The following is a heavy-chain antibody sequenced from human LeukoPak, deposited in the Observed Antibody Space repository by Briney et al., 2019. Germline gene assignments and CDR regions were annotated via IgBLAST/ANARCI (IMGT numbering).Heavy chain of an antibody. CDR3: ARASLGWLRKHYYFDY. D-gene: IGHD5-12*01. V-gene: IGHV1-8*01. J-gene: IGHJ4*02. CDR1: GYTFTSYD. Sequence: GASVKVSCKASGYTFTSYDINWVRQATGQGLEWMGWMNPNSGNTGYAQKFQGRVTMTRNTFISTAYMELSSLRSEDTAVYYCARASLGWLRKHYYFDYWGQGTLVTVSS. CDR2: MNPNSGNT.